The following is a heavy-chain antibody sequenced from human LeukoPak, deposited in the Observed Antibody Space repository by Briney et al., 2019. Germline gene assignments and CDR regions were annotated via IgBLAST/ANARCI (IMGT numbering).Heavy chain of an antibody. V-gene: IGHV3-48*01. CDR3: ARDGTMIVVEDGGAFDI. CDR1: GFTFSSYS. Sequence: GGSLRLSCAASGFTFSSYSMNWVRQAPGKGLEWVSYISSSSSTIYYADSVKGRFTISRDNAKNSLYLQINSLRAEDTAVYYCARDGTMIVVEDGGAFDIWGQGTMVTVSS. D-gene: IGHD3-22*01. J-gene: IGHJ3*02. CDR2: ISSSSSTI.